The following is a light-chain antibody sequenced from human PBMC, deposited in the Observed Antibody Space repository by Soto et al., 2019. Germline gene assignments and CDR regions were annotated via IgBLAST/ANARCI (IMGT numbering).Light chain of an antibody. J-gene: IGKJ1*01. CDR3: QQYTAWPLT. CDR2: GIS. Sequence: EVGVTQSPATLSVSPGEGATLSCRASQSVTSNYLAWYQQKPGKAPRLLIHGISNRATGVPDRFSGSGSGTDFTLTISRLEPEDFAVYYCQQYTAWPLTFGQGTKVDI. CDR1: QSVTSNY. V-gene: IGKV3-20*01.